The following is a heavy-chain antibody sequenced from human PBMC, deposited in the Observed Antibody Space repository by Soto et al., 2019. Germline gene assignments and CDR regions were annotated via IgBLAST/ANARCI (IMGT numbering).Heavy chain of an antibody. J-gene: IGHJ6*04. V-gene: IGHV1-45*02. Sequence: SVKVSCKASGYTFTYRYLHWVRQAPGQALEWMGWITPFNGNTNYAQKFQDRVTITRDRSMSTAYMELSSLRSEDTAMYYCARADQPYHMDVWGKGTTVTVSS. CDR3: ARADQPYHMDV. CDR1: GYTFTYRY. D-gene: IGHD2-2*01. CDR2: ITPFNGNT.